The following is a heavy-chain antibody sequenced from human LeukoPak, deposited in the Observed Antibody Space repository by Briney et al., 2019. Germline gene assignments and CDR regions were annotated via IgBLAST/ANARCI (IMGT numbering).Heavy chain of an antibody. Sequence: SETLSLTCTVSGHSITGSGYYWSWIRQPPGKGLEWIGYIYYSRNAYYNPSLKRRVIISVDMSKNQFSLKVNSVTATDTAVYYCARLSWRVFTGGFQHWGQGTLVTVSS. CDR2: IYYSRNA. V-gene: IGHV4-30-4*01. J-gene: IGHJ1*01. CDR1: GHSITGSGYY. D-gene: IGHD3-22*01. CDR3: ARLSWRVFTGGFQH.